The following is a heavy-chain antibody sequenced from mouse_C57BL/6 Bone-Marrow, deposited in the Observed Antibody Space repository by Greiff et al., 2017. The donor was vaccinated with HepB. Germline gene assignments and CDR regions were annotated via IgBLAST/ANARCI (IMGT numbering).Heavy chain of an antibody. J-gene: IGHJ4*01. CDR2: IRNKANGYTT. D-gene: IGHD2-5*01. V-gene: IGHV7-3*01. Sequence: EVKLEESGGGLVQPGGSLSLSCAASGFTFTDYYMSWVRQPPGKALEWLGFIRNKANGYTTEYSASVKGRFTISRENSQSILYLQMNALRAEDSATYYCARYNYSKKDYYAMDYWGQGTSVTVSS. CDR1: GFTFTDYY. CDR3: ARYNYSKKDYYAMDY.